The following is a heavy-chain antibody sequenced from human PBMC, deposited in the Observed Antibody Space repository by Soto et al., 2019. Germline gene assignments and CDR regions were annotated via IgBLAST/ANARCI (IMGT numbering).Heavy chain of an antibody. V-gene: IGHV3-21*02. CDR1: GFTFGFSS. D-gene: IGHD6-19*01. Sequence: VQLVESGGGLVKPGGSLRLSCAASGFTFGFSSMNWVRQAPGKGLEWVSSISSSSDYIYYADSVKGRFTVSRDNAKNALYLQMNSLRAEDTAVYYCARDGSGWSRDCWGQGTLVTVSS. CDR2: ISSSSDYI. J-gene: IGHJ4*02. CDR3: ARDGSGWSRDC.